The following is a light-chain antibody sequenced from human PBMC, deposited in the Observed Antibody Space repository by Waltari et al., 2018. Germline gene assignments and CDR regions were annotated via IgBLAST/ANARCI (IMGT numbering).Light chain of an antibody. CDR2: ATS. Sequence: AIRMTQSPSSISASTGDTVTISCRASQGIRTYLALYQQKPGTAPKLLMYATSTLQTGVPSRFSGGGSGTDFTLTISRLQSDDFAIYYCQQYYDYPGTFGQGTKVEVK. J-gene: IGKJ1*01. CDR3: QQYYDYPGT. V-gene: IGKV1-8*01. CDR1: QGIRTY.